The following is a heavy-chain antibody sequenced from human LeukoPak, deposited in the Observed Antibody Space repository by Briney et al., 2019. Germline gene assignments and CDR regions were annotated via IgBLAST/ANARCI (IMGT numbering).Heavy chain of an antibody. CDR1: GGSFSGYY. J-gene: IGHJ1*01. Sequence: KASETLSLTCAVYGGSFSGYYWSWIRQPPGKGLEWIGEINHSGSTNYNPSLKSRVTISVDTSKNQFSLKLSSVTAADTAVYYCARAHRGIAAAGTSGRYFQHWGQGTLVTVSS. CDR2: INHSGST. D-gene: IGHD6-13*01. V-gene: IGHV4-34*01. CDR3: ARAHRGIAAAGTSGRYFQH.